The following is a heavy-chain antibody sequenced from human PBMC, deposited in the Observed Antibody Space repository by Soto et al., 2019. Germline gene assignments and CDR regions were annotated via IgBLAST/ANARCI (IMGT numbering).Heavy chain of an antibody. CDR3: ARMASFYCSGGSCYPTYGMDV. CDR1: GFTFSSSA. CDR2: ISSDGSKK. D-gene: IGHD2-15*01. Sequence: QVQLVESGGGVVQPGRSLRLSCAASGFTFSSSAMHWGRQAPGKGLEWVAVISSDGSKKYDADSVKGRFTISRDNSKNTLYLRMNSLRAEDTAVYYCARMASFYCSGGSCYPTYGMDVWGQGTTVTVSS. J-gene: IGHJ6*02. V-gene: IGHV3-30-3*01.